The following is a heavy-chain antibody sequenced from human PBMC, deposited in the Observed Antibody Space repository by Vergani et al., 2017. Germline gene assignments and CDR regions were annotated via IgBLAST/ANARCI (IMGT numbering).Heavy chain of an antibody. CDR1: GFSPSTSGVG. D-gene: IGHD5-24*01. J-gene: IGHJ4*02. V-gene: IGHV2-5*02. CDR2: IYWDDDK. CDR3: AHSVKDGYNYRGYFDY. Sequence: QITLKESGPTLVKPTQTLTLTCTFSGFSPSTSGVGVCCIRQPPGQALGCLALIYWDDDKPYSPSLKSRLTITKDTTKNQVVLTMTNMDPVDTATNYCAHSVKDGYNYRGYFDYWGQGTLVTVSS.